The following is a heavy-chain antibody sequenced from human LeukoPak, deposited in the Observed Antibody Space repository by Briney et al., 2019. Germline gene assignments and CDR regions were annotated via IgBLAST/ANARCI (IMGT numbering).Heavy chain of an antibody. CDR1: GFTFSSYA. J-gene: IGHJ4*02. Sequence: GGSLRLSCAASGFTFSSYAMHWVRQAPGKGLEWVAVISYDGSNKYYADSVKGRFTISRDNSKNTLYLQMNSLRAEDTAVYYCARAITIFGVVTSWYFDYWGQGTLVTVSS. CDR2: ISYDGSNK. D-gene: IGHD3-3*01. V-gene: IGHV3-30-3*01. CDR3: ARAITIFGVVTSWYFDY.